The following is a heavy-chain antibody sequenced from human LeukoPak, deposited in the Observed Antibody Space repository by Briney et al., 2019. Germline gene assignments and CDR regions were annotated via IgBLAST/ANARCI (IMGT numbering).Heavy chain of an antibody. CDR3: ARDQYKLDAFDI. V-gene: IGHV3-21*01. CDR1: GFTLSDYS. CDR2: ITSNSKYI. Sequence: GGSLRLSCAASGFTLSDYSMNWVRQAPGKGLEWVSSITSNSKYIEYGDSVKGRFTLSRDNAKISLYLQMNSLRAEDTAVYYCARDQYKLDAFDIWGQGTMVTVSS. J-gene: IGHJ3*02. D-gene: IGHD1-14*01.